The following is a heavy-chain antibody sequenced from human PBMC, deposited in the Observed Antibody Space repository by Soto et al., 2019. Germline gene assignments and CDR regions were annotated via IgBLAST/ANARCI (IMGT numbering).Heavy chain of an antibody. J-gene: IGHJ6*02. CDR2: IIHSEST. CDR1: GGSFSAYY. CDR3: ARQRPTDGRWEFANYYGMDV. Sequence: PSETLSLTCAVYGGSFSAYYGSWVRQPPGKGLEWIGEIIHSESTKYNPSLKSRVTISVDTSKNQCSLKLSSVTASDTAVYYCARQRPTDGRWEFANYYGMDVWGQGTPVTVSS. D-gene: IGHD1-26*01. V-gene: IGHV4-34*12.